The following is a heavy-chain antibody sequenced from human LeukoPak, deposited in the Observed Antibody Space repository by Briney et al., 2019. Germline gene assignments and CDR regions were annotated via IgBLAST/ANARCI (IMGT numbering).Heavy chain of an antibody. V-gene: IGHV3-64D*09. CDR2: ISSNGGTT. CDR1: GXTFSNYA. J-gene: IGHJ4*02. CDR3: VRGADY. Sequence: GGSLRLSWSASGXTFSNYALHWVRQAPGKGLEYVSVISSNGGTTYYAASVKGRFAISRDNSNNTLHLQMSSLRTEDTAVYYCVRGADYWGQGTLVTVSS.